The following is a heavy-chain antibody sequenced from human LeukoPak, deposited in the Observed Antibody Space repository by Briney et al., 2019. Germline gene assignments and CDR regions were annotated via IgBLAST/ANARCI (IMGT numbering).Heavy chain of an antibody. Sequence: ASVKVSCKASGYTFTSNYIHWVRQAPGQGLEWMGMIYPRDGSTSYAQKFQGRVTVTRDTSTSTAHMELSGLRSEDTAVYYCARDQEGFDYWARKPWSPSPQ. V-gene: IGHV1-46*01. J-gene: IGHJ4*02. CDR2: IYPRDGST. CDR3: ARDQEGFDY. CDR1: GYTFTSNY.